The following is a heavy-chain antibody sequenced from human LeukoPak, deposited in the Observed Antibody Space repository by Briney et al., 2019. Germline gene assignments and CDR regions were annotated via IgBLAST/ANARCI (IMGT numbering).Heavy chain of an antibody. Sequence: ASSKVFCKASGYTFTGYYMHWVRQAPGQGLEWIGWINPNSGGTNYPQKFQGRVTMTRDTSISTAYMELSRVRSDDTAVYYCASGTGIVLRFLEWLLRSWGQGTLVTVSS. D-gene: IGHD3-3*01. CDR2: INPNSGGT. J-gene: IGHJ5*02. V-gene: IGHV1-2*02. CDR3: ASGTGIVLRFLEWLLRS. CDR1: GYTFTGYY.